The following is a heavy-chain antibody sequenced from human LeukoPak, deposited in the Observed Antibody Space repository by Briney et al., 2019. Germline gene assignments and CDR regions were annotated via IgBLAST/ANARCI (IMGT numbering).Heavy chain of an antibody. J-gene: IGHJ4*02. D-gene: IGHD4-17*01. CDR2: IYYSGST. Sequence: SETLSLTCTASGVTVSSYYWSWIRQPPGKGLEWIGYIYYSGSTNYKPSLKSRFTISLDTSKNEFSLKLSSVTAADTAVYYCARVTGGYGDFDYWGQGTLVTVSS. V-gene: IGHV4-59*02. CDR3: ARVTGGYGDFDY. CDR1: GVTVSSYY.